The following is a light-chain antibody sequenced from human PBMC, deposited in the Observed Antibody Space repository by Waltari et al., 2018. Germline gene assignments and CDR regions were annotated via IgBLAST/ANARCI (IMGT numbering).Light chain of an antibody. J-gene: IGLJ1*01. CDR1: SSDVGGYNY. CDR2: DVN. V-gene: IGLV2-14*03. Sequence: QSALTQPASVSGSPGQSITISCTGTSSDVGGYNYVSWYQHHQGKAPKLMIYDVNTRPSGVSDRFSGSKSGNTASLTISGLQTEDEADYYCTSYTSSSTDVFGIGTKVTVL. CDR3: TSYTSSSTDV.